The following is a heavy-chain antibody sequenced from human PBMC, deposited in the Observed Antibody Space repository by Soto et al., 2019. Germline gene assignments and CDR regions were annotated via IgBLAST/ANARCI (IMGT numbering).Heavy chain of an antibody. Sequence: QVQLVQSGAEVKKPGSSVKVSCKASGGTFSSYTISWVRQAPGQGLEWMGRIIPILGITNYAQKFQGRVTVNGEKSTGNAYMELSSLRSENTAVYYRARPKPQRGSGFLFGYRGQGTLVTVSS. V-gene: IGHV1-69*02. CDR2: IIPILGIT. CDR3: ARPKPQRGSGFLFGY. J-gene: IGHJ4*02. CDR1: GGTFSSYT. D-gene: IGHD2-21*01.